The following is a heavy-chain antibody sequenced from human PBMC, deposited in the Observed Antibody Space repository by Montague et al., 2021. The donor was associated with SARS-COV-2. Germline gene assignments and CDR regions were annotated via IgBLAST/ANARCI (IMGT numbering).Heavy chain of an antibody. V-gene: IGHV4-61*02. CDR1: GAPINIGNYY. CDR2: IYTSGRT. D-gene: IGHD3-10*01. CDR3: ARDCPTGRYYFDY. Sequence: TLSLTCTVSGAPINIGNYYWNWIPQPAGKGLKWIGRIYTSGRTDYNPSLKSRLTISFNTSKNEFSLSLNSLTAADTAVYSCARDCPTGRYYFDYWGQGTLVTVSS. J-gene: IGHJ4*02.